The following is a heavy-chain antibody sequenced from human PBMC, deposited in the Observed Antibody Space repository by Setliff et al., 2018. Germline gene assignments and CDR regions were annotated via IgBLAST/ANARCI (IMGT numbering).Heavy chain of an antibody. J-gene: IGHJ4*02. CDR2: IHYSGTT. CDR3: ARENGYCGGGACYFMFDY. Sequence: SETLSLTCTVSGGSSSSHYWSWIRQPPGKGLEWIGYIHYSGTTNYNPSLKSRVTLSLDTAKNQFSLELRAVTAADTALYYCARENGYCGGGACYFMFDYWGQGTLVTVSS. D-gene: IGHD2-15*01. V-gene: IGHV4-59*11. CDR1: GGSSSSHY.